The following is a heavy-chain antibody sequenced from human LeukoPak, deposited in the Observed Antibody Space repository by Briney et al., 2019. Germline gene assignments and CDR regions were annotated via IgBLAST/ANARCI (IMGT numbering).Heavy chain of an antibody. CDR3: ARERRYSSSWYKVGYYFDY. CDR2: IWYDGGNK. Sequence: GGSLRLSCAASGFTFSSYGMHWVRQAPGKGLEWVAVIWYDGGNKYYADSVKGRFTISRDNSKNTLYLQMNSLRAEDTTVLYCARERRYSSSWYKVGYYFDYWGQGTLVTVSS. J-gene: IGHJ4*02. D-gene: IGHD6-13*01. CDR1: GFTFSSYG. V-gene: IGHV3-33*01.